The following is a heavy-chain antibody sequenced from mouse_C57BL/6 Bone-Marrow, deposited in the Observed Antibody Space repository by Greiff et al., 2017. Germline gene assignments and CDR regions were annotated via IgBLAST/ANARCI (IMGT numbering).Heavy chain of an antibody. CDR3: SLPIYYYYGGRTAY. V-gene: IGHV1-69*01. Sequence: QVQLQQPGAELVMPGASVKLSCKASGYTFTSYWMHWVKQRPGQGLEWIGEIDPSDSYTNYNQKFKGKSTLTVDKSSSTAYMQLSSLTSEDSAVYYCSLPIYYYYGGRTAYWGQGTLVTVSA. CDR1: GYTFTSYW. J-gene: IGHJ3*01. D-gene: IGHD2-4*01. CDR2: IDPSDSYT.